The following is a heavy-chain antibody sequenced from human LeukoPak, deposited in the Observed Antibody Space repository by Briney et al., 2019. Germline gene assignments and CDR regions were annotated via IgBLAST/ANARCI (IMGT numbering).Heavy chain of an antibody. J-gene: IGHJ4*02. CDR1: GFTFSNYI. Sequence: PGGSLRLSCAASGFTFSNYIINWVRQAPGKGLEWVSSISSSGSYINYADSVKGRFTISRDNAKSSLYLQMNSLRAEDTAVYYCARGGAMVRGVSPLDYWGQGSLVTVSS. V-gene: IGHV3-21*01. D-gene: IGHD3-10*01. CDR2: ISSSGSYI. CDR3: ARGGAMVRGVSPLDY.